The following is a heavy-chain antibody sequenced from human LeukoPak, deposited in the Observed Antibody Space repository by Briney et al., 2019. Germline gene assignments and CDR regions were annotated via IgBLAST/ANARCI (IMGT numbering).Heavy chain of an antibody. Sequence: GGSLRLSCAASGFTFSIYDIHWVRQAPGEGLEWVAFISYDGSNKYYADSVKGRFTISRDNSKNTLYLQMKSLRAEDTAVYYCAKVSFDILTGLLDYWGREPWSPSPQ. CDR3: AKVSFDILTGLLDY. J-gene: IGHJ4*02. D-gene: IGHD3-9*01. CDR1: GFTFSIYD. CDR2: ISYDGSNK. V-gene: IGHV3-30*18.